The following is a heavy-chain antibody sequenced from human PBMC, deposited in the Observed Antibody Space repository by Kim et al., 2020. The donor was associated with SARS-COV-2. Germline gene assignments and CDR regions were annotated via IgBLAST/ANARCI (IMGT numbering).Heavy chain of an antibody. J-gene: IGHJ5*02. CDR3: AREEWLFTPFDP. V-gene: IGHV6-1*01. CDR1: GDSVSSQTAA. CDR2: TYYRSTWYT. Sequence: SQTLSLTCDISGDSVSSQTAAWNWVRQSPSRGLEWLGRTYYRSTWYTDYGVSVRGRIIINADTSKNQFSLQLKSMTPEDTATYFCAREEWLFTPFDPWGQGTLVTVSS. D-gene: IGHD3-3*01.